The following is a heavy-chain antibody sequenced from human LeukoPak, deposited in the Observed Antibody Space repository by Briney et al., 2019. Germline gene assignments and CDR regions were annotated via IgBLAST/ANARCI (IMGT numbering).Heavy chain of an antibody. V-gene: IGHV3-13*01. CDR2: IGTAGDT. Sequence: GGSLRLSCAASGFTFSSYDMHWVRHATGKGLEWVSAIGTAGDTYYPGSVKGRFTISRENAKNSLYLQMNSLRAGDTAVYYCARGYYYDSSGYSDDAFDIWGQGTMVTVSS. J-gene: IGHJ3*02. CDR1: GFTFSSYD. D-gene: IGHD3-22*01. CDR3: ARGYYYDSSGYSDDAFDI.